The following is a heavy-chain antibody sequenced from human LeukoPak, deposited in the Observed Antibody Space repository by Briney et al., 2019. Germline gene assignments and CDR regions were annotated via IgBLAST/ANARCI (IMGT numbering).Heavy chain of an antibody. CDR1: GFTFSSYS. D-gene: IGHD2-2*02. CDR3: ARDGPGVRYCSSTSCYTEPMDV. CDR2: ISSSSSTI. V-gene: IGHV3-48*01. Sequence: GGSLRLSCAASGFTFSSYSMNWVRQAPGKGLEWVSYISSSSSTIYYADSVKGRFTISRDNAKNSLYLQMNSLRAEDTAVYYCARDGPGVRYCSSTSCYTEPMDVWGKGTTVTVSS. J-gene: IGHJ6*04.